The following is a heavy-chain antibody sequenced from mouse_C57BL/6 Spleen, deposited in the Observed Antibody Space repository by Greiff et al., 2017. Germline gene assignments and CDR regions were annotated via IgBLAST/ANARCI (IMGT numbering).Heavy chain of an antibody. D-gene: IGHD2-4*01. Sequence: EVQLQESGPELVKPGASVKIPCKASGYTFPDYNMDWVKQSHGKSLEWIGDINPNNGGTIYNQKFKGKATLTVDKSSSTAYMELRSLTSEDSAVYYCARTMRIRKYFDYWGQGTTLTVSS. CDR1: GYTFPDYN. CDR2: INPNNGGT. V-gene: IGHV1-18*01. J-gene: IGHJ2*01. CDR3: ARTMRIRKYFDY.